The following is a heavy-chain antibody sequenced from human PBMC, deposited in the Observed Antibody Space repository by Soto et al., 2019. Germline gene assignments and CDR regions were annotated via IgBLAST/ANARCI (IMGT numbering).Heavy chain of an antibody. J-gene: IGHJ4*02. CDR2: IYYSGST. CDR3: ARDIDDSSGYYFDY. CDR1: GGSISSGDYY. Sequence: SETLSLTCTVSGGSISSGDYYWSWIRQPPGKGLEWIGYIYYSGSTYYNPSLKSRVTISVDTSKNQFSLKLSSVTAADTAVYYCARDIDDSSGYYFDYWGQGTLVTVSS. D-gene: IGHD3-22*01. V-gene: IGHV4-30-4*01.